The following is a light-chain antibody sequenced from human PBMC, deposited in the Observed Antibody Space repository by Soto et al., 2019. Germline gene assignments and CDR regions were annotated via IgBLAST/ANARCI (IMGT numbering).Light chain of an antibody. V-gene: IGKV4-1*01. Sequence: DIVMTQSPDSLAVSLGERATINCKSSQSILSSSNNKNSLAWFQQQPGQPPKLLIYWASTRESGVPDRFSGSGSGTDFTLTSRSLQAEDVAVYYCQQYYSSVVTFGQGTRLEIK. CDR1: QSILSSSNNKNS. J-gene: IGKJ5*01. CDR2: WAS. CDR3: QQYYSSVVT.